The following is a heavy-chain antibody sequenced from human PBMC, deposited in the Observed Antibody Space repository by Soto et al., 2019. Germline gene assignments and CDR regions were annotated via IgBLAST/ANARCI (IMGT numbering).Heavy chain of an antibody. Sequence: SETLSLTCTVSGGSISSGDYYWSWIRQPPGKGLEWIGYIYYSGSTYYNPSLKSRVTISVDTSKNQFSLKLSSVTAADTAAYYCARVLAVAFEYYFDYWGQGTLVTVSS. CDR2: IYYSGST. D-gene: IGHD6-19*01. CDR1: GGSISSGDYY. CDR3: ARVLAVAFEYYFDY. V-gene: IGHV4-30-4*01. J-gene: IGHJ4*02.